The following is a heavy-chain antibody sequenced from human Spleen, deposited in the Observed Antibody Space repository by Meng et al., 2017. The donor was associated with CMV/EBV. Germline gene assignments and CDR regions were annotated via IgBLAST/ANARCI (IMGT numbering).Heavy chain of an antibody. CDR1: GGSFSGYY. CDR3: ARGPVGATVDY. Sequence: SLPCAVYGGSFSGYYWSWLRQPPGKGLEWIGEINHSGSTNYNPSLKSRVTISVDTSKNQFSLKLSSVTAADTAVYYCARGPVGATVDYWGQGTLVTVSS. CDR2: INHSGST. D-gene: IGHD1-26*01. J-gene: IGHJ4*02. V-gene: IGHV4-34*01.